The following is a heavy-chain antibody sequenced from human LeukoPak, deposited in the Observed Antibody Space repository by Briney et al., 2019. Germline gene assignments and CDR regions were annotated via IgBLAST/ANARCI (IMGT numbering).Heavy chain of an antibody. V-gene: IGHV4-59*01. CDR1: GGFISSYY. CDR2: IYYSGST. Sequence: SETLSLTCTVSGGFISSYYWSWIRQPPGKGLEWIGYIYYSGSTNYNPSLKSRVTISVDTSKNQFSLKLSSVTAADTAVYYCARVGGGYSGYDSRPFDYWGQGTLVTVSS. CDR3: ARVGGGYSGYDSRPFDY. D-gene: IGHD5-12*01. J-gene: IGHJ4*02.